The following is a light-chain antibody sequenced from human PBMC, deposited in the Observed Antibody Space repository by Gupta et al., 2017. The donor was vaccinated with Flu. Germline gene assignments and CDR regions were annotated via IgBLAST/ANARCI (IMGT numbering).Light chain of an antibody. Sequence: QSALTQPASVSGSPRQSITISCSGTNSDVGSYNLVSWYQHHPGKAPKLIICEDNKRPSGVSNRFAGSKSGNTASLAISGLRPEDEADYYCSSYAGSRTVIIGGGTKLTVL. CDR1: NSDVGSYNL. CDR3: SSYAGSRTVI. CDR2: EDN. V-gene: IGLV2-23*01. J-gene: IGLJ2*01.